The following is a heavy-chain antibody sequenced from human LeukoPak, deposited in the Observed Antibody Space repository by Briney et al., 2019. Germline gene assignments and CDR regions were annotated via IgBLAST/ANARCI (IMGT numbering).Heavy chain of an antibody. V-gene: IGHV3-15*01. CDR3: STLTSRGLSDS. D-gene: IGHD1-20*01. J-gene: IGHJ4*02. Sequence: GGSLRLSCAASGFTFNSYAMGWVRQAPGKGLEWVGRIKSKADGETIDYAAPVKGRFTFSRDDSKNMLYLQMNSLKSEDTAVYYCSTLTSRGLSDSWGQGTLVTVSS. CDR2: IKSKADGETI. CDR1: GFTFNSYA.